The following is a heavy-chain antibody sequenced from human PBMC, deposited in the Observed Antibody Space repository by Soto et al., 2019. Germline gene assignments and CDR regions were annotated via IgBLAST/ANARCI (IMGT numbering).Heavy chain of an antibody. J-gene: IGHJ5*02. V-gene: IGHV4-30-4*02. CDR1: CGSITSGDNY. CDR2: IYYSGHT. D-gene: IGHD6-19*01. Sequence: SDTLSLTCTVSCGSITSGDNYWSWIRQPPGKGLEWIGYIYYSGHTYYNPSLKSRVTISVDTSKNQFSLKLSSVTAADTAVYYCARAEYSSLSVDWFDPWGQGTLVTVSS. CDR3: ARAEYSSLSVDWFDP.